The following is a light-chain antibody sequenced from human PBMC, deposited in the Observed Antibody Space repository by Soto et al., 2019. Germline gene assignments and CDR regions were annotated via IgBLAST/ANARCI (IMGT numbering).Light chain of an antibody. J-gene: IGKJ1*01. V-gene: IGKV1-5*01. CDR3: QQYNSYSRA. Sequence: DIQMTQSPSTLSASVGDRVTITCRASQSIGTWLAWYQHKPGRAPKLLIYDASTLEGGVPSRFSGSRSGTAFTFTISSLQPDDFAPYYCQQYNSYSRAFGQGTKVEIK. CDR2: DAS. CDR1: QSIGTW.